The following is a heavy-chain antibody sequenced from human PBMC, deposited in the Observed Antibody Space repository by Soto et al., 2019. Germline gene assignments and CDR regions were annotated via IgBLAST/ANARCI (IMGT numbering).Heavy chain of an antibody. D-gene: IGHD6-19*01. CDR3: ASAPTGYSSGWYYFDY. CDR1: GGSISSSNW. Sequence: QVQLQESGPGLVKPSGTLSLTCAVSGGSISSSNWWSWVRQPPGKGLEWIGEIYHSGSTNYNPSLKSRVTISVDKSKNQLSLKLSSVTAADTAVYYCASAPTGYSSGWYYFDYWGQGTLDTVSS. J-gene: IGHJ4*02. V-gene: IGHV4-4*02. CDR2: IYHSGST.